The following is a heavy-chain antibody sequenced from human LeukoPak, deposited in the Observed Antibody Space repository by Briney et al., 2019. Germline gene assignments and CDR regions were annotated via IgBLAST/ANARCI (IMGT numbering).Heavy chain of an antibody. Sequence: PGGSLRLSCAASGFTFSNAWMSWVRQAPGKGLEWVGRIKSKTEGGTTDYAAPVKGRFTISRDDSKNTLYLQMNSLKTEDTAVYYCTTDREWGQGYYYYYMDVWGKGTTVTISS. D-gene: IGHD3-3*01. CDR2: IKSKTEGGTT. CDR1: GFTFSNAW. J-gene: IGHJ6*03. V-gene: IGHV3-15*01. CDR3: TTDREWGQGYYYYYMDV.